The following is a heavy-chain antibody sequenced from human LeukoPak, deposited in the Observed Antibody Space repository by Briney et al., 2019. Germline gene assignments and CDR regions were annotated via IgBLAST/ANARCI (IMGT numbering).Heavy chain of an antibody. CDR1: GGSISSSSYY. Sequence: PSETLSLTCTVSGGSISSSSYYWGWIRQPPGKGLEWIGSIYYSGGTYYNPSLKSRVTISVDTSKNQFSLKLSSVTAADTAVYYCASLRFKRWFDPWGQGTLVTVSS. CDR3: ASLRFKRWFDP. V-gene: IGHV4-39*07. CDR2: IYYSGGT. D-gene: IGHD3-3*01. J-gene: IGHJ5*02.